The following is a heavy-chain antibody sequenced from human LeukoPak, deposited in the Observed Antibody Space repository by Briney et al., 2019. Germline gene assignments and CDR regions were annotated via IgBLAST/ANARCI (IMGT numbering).Heavy chain of an antibody. D-gene: IGHD1-1*01. CDR2: VQITESN. V-gene: IGHV4-4*07. CDR1: GGYISDYY. Sequence: SETLSLTCTVFGGYISDYYWTWIRQSAGKGLEWIGRVQITESNNYNPSLRSRVTLTLDTSKNQFSLRLTSVTAADTAIYYCARESVAAGTRWFDYWGQGALVTVSS. CDR3: ARESVAAGTRWFDY. J-gene: IGHJ4*02.